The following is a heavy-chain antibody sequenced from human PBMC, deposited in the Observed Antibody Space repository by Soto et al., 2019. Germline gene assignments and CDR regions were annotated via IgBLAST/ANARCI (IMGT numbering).Heavy chain of an antibody. CDR2: IYSGGST. CDR3: ARGQYCDYEDAFDI. D-gene: IGHD4-17*01. Sequence: EVQLVESGGGLVQPGGSLRLSCAASGFTVSSNYMSWVRQAPGKGLEWVSVIYSGGSTYYADSVKGRFTISRHNSKNTLYLQMNSLRAEDTAVYYCARGQYCDYEDAFDIWGQGTMVTVSS. V-gene: IGHV3-53*04. CDR1: GFTVSSNY. J-gene: IGHJ3*02.